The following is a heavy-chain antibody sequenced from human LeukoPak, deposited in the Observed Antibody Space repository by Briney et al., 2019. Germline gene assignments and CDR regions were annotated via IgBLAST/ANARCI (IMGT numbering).Heavy chain of an antibody. D-gene: IGHD7-27*01. Sequence: SETLSLTCTVTGGSITSSSYHWGWIRQPPGKGLEWMGSISHSGRTYYNPSLKTRVTISVDTYKSQFSLNLSSVTAADTAVYYCARLRESGEFDYWGQGTLVTVSS. CDR2: ISHSGRT. CDR3: ARLRESGEFDY. CDR1: GGSITSSSYH. J-gene: IGHJ4*02. V-gene: IGHV4-39*01.